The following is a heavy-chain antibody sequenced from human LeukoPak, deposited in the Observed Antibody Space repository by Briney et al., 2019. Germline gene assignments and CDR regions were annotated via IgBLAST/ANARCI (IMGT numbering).Heavy chain of an antibody. CDR2: IWYDGSNK. CDR3: ARGRDGVYAFDY. V-gene: IGHV3-33*01. J-gene: IGHJ4*02. Sequence: GGSLRLSCAASGFTFSSYGMHWVRQAPGKGLEGVAVIWYDGSNKYYADSVKGRFTISRDNSKNTLYLQMNSLRAEATAVYYCARGRDGVYAFDYWGQGNLVTVSS. D-gene: IGHD6-13*01. CDR1: GFTFSSYG.